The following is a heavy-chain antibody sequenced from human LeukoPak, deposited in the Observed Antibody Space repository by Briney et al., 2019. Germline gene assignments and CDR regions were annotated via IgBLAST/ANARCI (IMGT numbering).Heavy chain of an antibody. CDR1: GYTFTGYY. CDR2: INPNSGGT. CDR3: ARADTAMVVLLYY. D-gene: IGHD5-18*01. V-gene: IGHV1-2*02. J-gene: IGHJ4*02. Sequence: ASVKVSCKASGYTFTGYYMHWVRQAPGQGLEWMGWINPNSGGTNYAQKFQGRATMTRDTSISTAYMELSRLRSDDTAVYYCARADTAMVVLLYYWGQGTLVTVSS.